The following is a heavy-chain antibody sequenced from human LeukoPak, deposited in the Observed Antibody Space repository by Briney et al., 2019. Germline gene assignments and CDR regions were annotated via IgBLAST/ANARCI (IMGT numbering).Heavy chain of an antibody. CDR1: GFTFSNYA. D-gene: IGHD6-13*01. V-gene: IGHV3-23*01. CDR2: ITGSGSST. CDR3: AKDAKYSTSWYYFDY. J-gene: IGHJ4*02. Sequence: GGSLRLSCAASGFTFSNYAMTWVRQAPGKGLEWVSAITGSGSSTYYADSVKGRFTISRDNSKNTLYLQMNSLRAEDTAVYYCAKDAKYSTSWYYFDYWGQGTLVTVSS.